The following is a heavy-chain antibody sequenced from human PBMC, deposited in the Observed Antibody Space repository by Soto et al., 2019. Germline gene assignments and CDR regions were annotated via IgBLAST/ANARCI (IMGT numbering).Heavy chain of an antibody. CDR2: ILVDGRT. Sequence: WGSLRLSCAASGFICSSYDMSWVRQAPGKGLEWVSTILVDGRTFYVDSVKGRFTISRDNSKNTVYLQMNSLTAGDTALYYCAKATATSGGAFDICGQGTMVTVSS. V-gene: IGHV3-23*01. J-gene: IGHJ3*02. CDR1: GFICSSYD. CDR3: AKATATSGGAFDI. D-gene: IGHD1-1*01.